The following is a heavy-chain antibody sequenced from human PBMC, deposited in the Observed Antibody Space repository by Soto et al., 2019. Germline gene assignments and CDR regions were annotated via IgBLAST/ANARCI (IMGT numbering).Heavy chain of an antibody. CDR3: ARDSGSIAASPFDY. Sequence: ASVKVSCKASGYTFTGYYMHWVRQAPGQGLEWMGWINPNSGGTNYAQKFQGRVTMTRDTSINTAYMELSRLRSDDTAVYYCARDSGSIAASPFDYWGQGTLVTVSS. V-gene: IGHV1-2*02. J-gene: IGHJ4*02. CDR1: GYTFTGYY. D-gene: IGHD6-6*01. CDR2: INPNSGGT.